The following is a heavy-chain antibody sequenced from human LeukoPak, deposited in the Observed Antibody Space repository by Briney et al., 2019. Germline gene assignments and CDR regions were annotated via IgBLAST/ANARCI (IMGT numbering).Heavy chain of an antibody. J-gene: IGHJ3*02. Sequence: GGSLRLSCSASGXTFSDYAMHWVRQAPGKGLEYVSEISSNGGSTYYADSVKGRFTISRDNSKNTLYLQMSSLRAEDTAVYYCVKDSEMATINAFDIWGQGTMVTVSS. D-gene: IGHD5-24*01. CDR1: GXTFSDYA. CDR3: VKDSEMATINAFDI. CDR2: ISSNGGST. V-gene: IGHV3-64D*06.